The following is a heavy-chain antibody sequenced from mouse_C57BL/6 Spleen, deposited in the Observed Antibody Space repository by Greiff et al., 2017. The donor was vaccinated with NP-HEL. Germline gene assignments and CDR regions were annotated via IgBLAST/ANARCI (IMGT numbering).Heavy chain of an antibody. J-gene: IGHJ1*03. D-gene: IGHD1-1*01. CDR2: IYIGNGYT. CDR3: ARSEARSGIHYYGSSYEGYFDV. CDR1: GYTFTSYG. Sequence: VQLKQSGAELVRPGSSVKMSCKTSGYTFTSYGINWVKQRPGQGLEWIGYIYIGNGYTEYNEKFKGKATLTSDTSSSTAYMQLSSLTSEDSAIYFCARSEARSGIHYYGSSYEGYFDVWGTGTTVTVSS. V-gene: IGHV1-58*01.